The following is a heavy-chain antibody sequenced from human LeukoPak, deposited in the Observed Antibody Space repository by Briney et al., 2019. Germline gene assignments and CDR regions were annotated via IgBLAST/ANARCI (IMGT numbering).Heavy chain of an antibody. J-gene: IGHJ2*01. Sequence: SVTLSLTCTVPSGSISSYYWSWIRQPAGKALEWIGRIYTSGSTNYNPSFKSRVSMSVDTSKNQVSLKLASVTAADTAIYYCAVDSSEDYGRGDFDLWGRGTLVTVSS. CDR2: IYTSGST. D-gene: IGHD3-10*01. CDR1: SGSISSYY. CDR3: AVDSSEDYGRGDFDL. V-gene: IGHV4-4*07.